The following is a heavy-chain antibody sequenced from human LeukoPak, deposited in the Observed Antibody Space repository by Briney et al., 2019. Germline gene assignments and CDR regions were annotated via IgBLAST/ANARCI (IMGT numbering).Heavy chain of an antibody. CDR1: GGSFSGYY. Sequence: SETLSLTCAVYGGSFSGYYWSWIRQPPGKGLEWIGGINHSGSTNYNPSLKSRVTISVDTSKNQFSLKLSSVTAADTAVYYCARRSRYYDILTGYRSYYFDYWGQGTLVTVSS. D-gene: IGHD3-9*01. CDR2: INHSGST. CDR3: ARRSRYYDILTGYRSYYFDY. V-gene: IGHV4-34*01. J-gene: IGHJ4*02.